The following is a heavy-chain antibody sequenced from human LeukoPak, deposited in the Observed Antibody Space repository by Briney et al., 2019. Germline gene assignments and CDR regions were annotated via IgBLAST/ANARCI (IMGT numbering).Heavy chain of an antibody. V-gene: IGHV3-11*01. J-gene: IGHJ2*01. Sequence: GGSLRLSCAASGFTFSDYYMSWIRQAPGKGLEWVSYISSSGSTIYYADSVKGRFTISRDNAKNSLYLQMNSLRAEDTAVYYCARLSYFGSWSFDLWGRGTLVTVSS. CDR1: GFTFSDYY. CDR3: ARLSYFGSWSFDL. CDR2: ISSSGSTI. D-gene: IGHD3-10*01.